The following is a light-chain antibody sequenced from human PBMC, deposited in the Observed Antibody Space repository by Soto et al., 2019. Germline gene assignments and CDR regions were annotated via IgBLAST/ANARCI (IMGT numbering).Light chain of an antibody. V-gene: IGKV1-39*01. CDR3: QQSYNTPQST. CDR2: AAS. J-gene: IGKJ2*01. CDR1: QSISSY. Sequence: DIQMTQSPSSLSASVGDRVTITCRASQSISSYLHWYQQKPGKAPKLLIYAASTLQSGVPSRFSGSGSGTDFTLTISSLQPEDFATYYCQQSYNTPQSTFGQGTKLEIK.